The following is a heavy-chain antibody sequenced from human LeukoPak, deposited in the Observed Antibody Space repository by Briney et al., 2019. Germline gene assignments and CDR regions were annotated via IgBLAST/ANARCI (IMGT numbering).Heavy chain of an antibody. CDR3: AIEVGSSSWLYYYSSMDV. J-gene: IGHJ6*03. V-gene: IGHV3-7*01. CDR1: GFTFSSYW. D-gene: IGHD6-13*01. CDR2: IKHDGSEK. Sequence: GGSLRLSCAASGFTFSSYWMSWVRQAPGKGLEWVANIKHDGSEKYYVDSVRGRFTISRDNAKNSLYLQMDSVRAEDPAVYYCAIEVGSSSWLYYYSSMDVWGKGTTVTVSS.